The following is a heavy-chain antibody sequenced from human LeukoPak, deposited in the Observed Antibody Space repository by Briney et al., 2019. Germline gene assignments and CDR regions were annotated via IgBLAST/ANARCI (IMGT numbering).Heavy chain of an antibody. Sequence: GGSLRLSCAASGFTFSSYEMNWVRQAPGKGLEWVSYISSSGSTIYYADSVKGRFTISRDNAKNSLHLQMNSLRAEDTAVYYCARSRIAVAANDAFDIWGQGTMVTVSS. D-gene: IGHD6-19*01. CDR2: ISSSGSTI. CDR1: GFTFSSYE. V-gene: IGHV3-48*03. J-gene: IGHJ3*02. CDR3: ARSRIAVAANDAFDI.